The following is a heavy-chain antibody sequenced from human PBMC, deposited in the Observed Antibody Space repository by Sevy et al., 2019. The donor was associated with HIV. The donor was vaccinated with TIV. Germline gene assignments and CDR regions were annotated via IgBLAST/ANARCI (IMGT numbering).Heavy chain of an antibody. V-gene: IGHV3-30*04. D-gene: IGHD2-15*01. CDR1: GFTFSSYA. CDR2: ISYDGSNK. Sequence: GGSLRLSCAASGFTFSSYAMHWVRQAPGKGLEWVAVISYDGSNKYYADSVKGRFTISRDNSKNTLYLQMNSRRAEDTAVYYCARGRTWRGVVVAATFSYYYYGMDVWGQGTTVTVSS. CDR3: ARGRTWRGVVVAATFSYYYYGMDV. J-gene: IGHJ6*02.